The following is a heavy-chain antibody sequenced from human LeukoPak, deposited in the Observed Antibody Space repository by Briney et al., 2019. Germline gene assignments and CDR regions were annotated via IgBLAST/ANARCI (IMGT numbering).Heavy chain of an antibody. D-gene: IGHD5-12*01. CDR2: IYSGGST. CDR1: GFTVSNNY. J-gene: IGHJ3*02. V-gene: IGHV3-66*01. CDR3: ARDPVDRGAFDI. Sequence: GGSLRLSCAASGFTVSNNYMSWVRQAPGKGLEWVSVIYSGGSTYYADSVKGRFSISRDNSKNTLYPHMNSLRAEDTAVYYCARDPVDRGAFDIWGQGTMVTVSS.